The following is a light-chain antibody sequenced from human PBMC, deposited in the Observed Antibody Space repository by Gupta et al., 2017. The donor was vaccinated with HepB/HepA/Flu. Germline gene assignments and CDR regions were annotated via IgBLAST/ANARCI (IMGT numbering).Light chain of an antibody. V-gene: IGLV1-40*01. J-gene: IGLJ1*01. CDR1: SSNIGAGYD. CDR2: GDS. Sequence: QSALTQPPSVSGAPGQSVTITCTGSSSNIGAGYDLHWYQQLPGTAPTLLNYGDSNRPSGVPDRFSGTKSGTSASLAITGLQAEDEADYFCQSCDSSRTGLYVFGTGTKVTVL. CDR3: QSCDSSRTGLYV.